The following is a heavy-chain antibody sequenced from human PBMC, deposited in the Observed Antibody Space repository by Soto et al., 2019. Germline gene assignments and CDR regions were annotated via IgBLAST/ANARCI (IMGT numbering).Heavy chain of an antibody. CDR1: GFTVSSNY. Sequence: GGSLRLSCAASGFTVSSNYMSWVRQAPGKGLEWVSVIYSGGSTYYADSVKGRFTISRDNSKNTLYLQMNSLRAEDTAVYFCTKETTPFWGIVTIDYWGQGTLVTRSS. V-gene: IGHV3-53*01. D-gene: IGHD3-16*01. CDR2: IYSGGST. J-gene: IGHJ4*02. CDR3: TKETTPFWGIVTIDY.